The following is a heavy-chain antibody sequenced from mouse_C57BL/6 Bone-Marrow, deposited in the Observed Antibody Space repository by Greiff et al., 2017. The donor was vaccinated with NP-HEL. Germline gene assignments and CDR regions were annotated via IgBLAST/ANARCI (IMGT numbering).Heavy chain of an antibody. J-gene: IGHJ3*01. Sequence: QVQLQQPGAELMRPGTSVKLSCKASGYTFTSYWMHWVKQRPGQGLEWIGVIDPSDSYTNYNQKFKGKATLTVDTSSSTAYMQLSSLTSEDSAVYYCALRKDFAYWGQGTLVTVSA. CDR1: GYTFTSYW. CDR3: ALRKDFAY. CDR2: IDPSDSYT. V-gene: IGHV1-59*01.